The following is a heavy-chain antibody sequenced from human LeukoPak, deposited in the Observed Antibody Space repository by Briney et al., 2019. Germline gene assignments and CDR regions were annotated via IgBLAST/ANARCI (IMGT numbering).Heavy chain of an antibody. J-gene: IGHJ4*02. V-gene: IGHV3-48*01. Sequence: GGSLRLSCAASEFTLSSYSMTWVRQAPGKGLEWVSYIRIGSSTIHYADSVKGRFTISRDNAKNSLYLQMNSLRAEDTAVYYCARDPHALDYWGQGTLVTVSS. CDR2: IRIGSSTI. CDR1: EFTLSSYS. CDR3: ARDPHALDY.